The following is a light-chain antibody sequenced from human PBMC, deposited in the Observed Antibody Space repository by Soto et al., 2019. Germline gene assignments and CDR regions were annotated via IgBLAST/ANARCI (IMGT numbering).Light chain of an antibody. Sequence: QSLLTQPASVSGSPGQSITISCTGTSSDVGAYNYVSWYQQHPAKVPKLMIYDVSNRPSGVSDRFSGSKSGNTASLTISGLQAEDEADYYCYSYTSSSTYVFGTGTKLTVL. CDR1: SSDVGAYNY. J-gene: IGLJ1*01. CDR2: DVS. CDR3: YSYTSSSTYV. V-gene: IGLV2-14*01.